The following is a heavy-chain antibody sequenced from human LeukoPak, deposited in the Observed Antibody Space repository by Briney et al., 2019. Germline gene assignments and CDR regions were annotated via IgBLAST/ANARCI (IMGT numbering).Heavy chain of an antibody. V-gene: IGHV3-7*01. CDR2: RRQDGNEK. Sequence: GRTLRVSCAASGFSFSSYWMTWVRQATGKGLEWVANRRQDGNEKYYVDSVKGRFTISRDNAKNSLYLQMNSLRAEDTAVYYCAKYYYDSRPEVYMDVWGKGTTVTVSS. J-gene: IGHJ6*03. CDR3: AKYYYDSRPEVYMDV. D-gene: IGHD3-22*01. CDR1: GFSFSSYW.